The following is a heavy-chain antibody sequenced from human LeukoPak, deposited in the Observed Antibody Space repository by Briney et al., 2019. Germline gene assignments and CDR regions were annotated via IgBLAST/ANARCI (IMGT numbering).Heavy chain of an antibody. CDR3: AKQLGYCSDGSCYFPY. D-gene: IGHD2-15*01. Sequence: GGSLRLSCAASGYTFSSSAMSWVRQAPGKGLEWVSAISNNGGYTYYADSVQGRFTISRDNSKSTLCLQMNSLRAEDTAVYYCAKQLGYCSDGSCYFPYWGQGTLVTVSS. CDR1: GYTFSSSA. J-gene: IGHJ4*02. CDR2: ISNNGGYT. V-gene: IGHV3-23*01.